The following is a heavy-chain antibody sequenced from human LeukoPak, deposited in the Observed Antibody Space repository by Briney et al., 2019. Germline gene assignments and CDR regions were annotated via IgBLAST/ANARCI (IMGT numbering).Heavy chain of an antibody. CDR2: ISSSSSYI. CDR3: ARGSHRDGSAFDI. CDR1: GFTFSSYS. V-gene: IGHV3-21*01. Sequence: PGGSLRLSCAASGFTFSSYSMNWVRQARGKWLEWVSSISSSSSYIYYADSVKGRFTISRDNAKNSLYLQMNSLRAEDTAVYYCARGSHRDGSAFDIWGQGTMVTVSS. D-gene: IGHD5-24*01. J-gene: IGHJ3*02.